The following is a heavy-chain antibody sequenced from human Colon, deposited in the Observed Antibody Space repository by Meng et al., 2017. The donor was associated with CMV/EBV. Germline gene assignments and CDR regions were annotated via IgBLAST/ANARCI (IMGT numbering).Heavy chain of an antibody. CDR3: ARPRGTYYYGSGMDV. V-gene: IGHV3-30*03. CDR1: GFTLGSYW. J-gene: IGHJ6*02. CDR2: MSYDESKT. D-gene: IGHD3-10*01. Sequence: GESLKISCAASGFTLGSYWMSWVRQAPGKGLEWVALMSYDESKTYYAGSVQGRFTISRDISENTLYLEMNSLRPEDTGVYYCARPRGTYYYGSGMDVWGQGTTVTVSS.